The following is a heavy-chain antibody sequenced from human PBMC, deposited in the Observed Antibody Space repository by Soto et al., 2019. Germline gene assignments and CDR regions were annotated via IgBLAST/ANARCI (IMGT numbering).Heavy chain of an antibody. V-gene: IGHV4-31*01. Sequence: SETLSLTCTVSGGSISSGGYYWSWIRQHPGKGLEWIGYIYYSGSTYYNPSLKSQVTISVDTSKNQFSLKLSSVTAADTAVYCCGNVGYCSGGSCSSIDFDYWGQGTLVTVSS. J-gene: IGHJ4*02. CDR3: GNVGYCSGGSCSSIDFDY. CDR1: GGSISSGGYY. D-gene: IGHD2-15*01. CDR2: IYYSGST.